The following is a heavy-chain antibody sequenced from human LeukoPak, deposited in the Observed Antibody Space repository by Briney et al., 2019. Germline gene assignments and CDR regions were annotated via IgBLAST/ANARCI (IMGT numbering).Heavy chain of an antibody. J-gene: IGHJ6*03. V-gene: IGHV3-73*01. Sequence: GGSLRLSCAASGFTFSGSAMHWVRQTSGKGLEWVGRIRSKANSYATAYAASLKGRFTISRDDSKNTAYPEMNSLESEDTAVYYCATRKAHGTYSSSWYYYYYYYMDVWGKGTTVTVSS. D-gene: IGHD6-13*01. CDR2: IRSKANSYAT. CDR3: ATRKAHGTYSSSWYYYYYYYMDV. CDR1: GFTFSGSA.